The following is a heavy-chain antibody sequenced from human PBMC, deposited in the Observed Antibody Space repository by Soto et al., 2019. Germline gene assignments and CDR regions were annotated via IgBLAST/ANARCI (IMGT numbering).Heavy chain of an antibody. CDR1: GGSVSSESHY. D-gene: IGHD3-3*01. V-gene: IGHV4-61*01. CDR3: ARGQYDFRSGSYYYAMEV. Sequence: KPSETLSLTCTVSGGSVSSESHYWSWIRQTPGKGLEWIGYIYYTGSTNYNPSLKGRVTMSVDTSRDQVSLRLRSVTRADTAVYYCARGQYDFRSGSYYYAMEVWGQGTKVTVSS. J-gene: IGHJ6*02. CDR2: IYYTGST.